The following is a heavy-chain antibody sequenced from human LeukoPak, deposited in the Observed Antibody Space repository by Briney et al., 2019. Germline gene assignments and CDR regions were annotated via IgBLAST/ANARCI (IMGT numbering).Heavy chain of an antibody. V-gene: IGHV4-59*01. Sequence: SETLSLTCTASGGSISTYYWSWIRQPPGKGLEWIGYIYYSGSTNYNPSLKSRVTISVDTSKDQFSLKLSSVTAADTAVYYCARVETSYYYMDVWGKGTTVTVSS. CDR3: ARVETSYYYMDV. CDR1: GGSISTYY. J-gene: IGHJ6*03. CDR2: IYYSGST.